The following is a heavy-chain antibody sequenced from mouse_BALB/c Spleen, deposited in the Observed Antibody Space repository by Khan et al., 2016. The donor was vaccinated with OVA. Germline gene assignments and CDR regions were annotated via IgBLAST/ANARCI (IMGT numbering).Heavy chain of an antibody. CDR1: GFIFSSYS. CDR2: ISSGGDYT. D-gene: IGHD4-1*01. J-gene: IGHJ3*01. Sequence: EVQLVESGGDLVKPGGSLKLSCAASGFIFSSYSMSWVRQTPDKRLEWVATISSGGDYTYYPDSVKGRFTISRDDAKNTLYLQMSSLKSEATAMYYCASHLTGSFAYWGQGTLVTVSA. V-gene: IGHV5-6*01. CDR3: ASHLTGSFAY.